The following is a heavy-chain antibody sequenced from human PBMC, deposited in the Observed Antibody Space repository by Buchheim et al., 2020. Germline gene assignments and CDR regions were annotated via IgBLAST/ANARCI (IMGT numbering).Heavy chain of an antibody. J-gene: IGHJ6*02. CDR2: IYHSGST. Sequence: QVQLQESGPGLVKPSGTLSLTCAVSGGSISSSNWWSWVRQPPGKGLEWIGEIYHSGSTNYNPSLKSRVTISVDTSKKQFSLKLSSVTAADTAVYYCARKGDCSGGSCYLYYYYYYGMDVWGQGTT. CDR1: GGSISSSNW. D-gene: IGHD2-15*01. CDR3: ARKGDCSGGSCYLYYYYYYGMDV. V-gene: IGHV4-4*02.